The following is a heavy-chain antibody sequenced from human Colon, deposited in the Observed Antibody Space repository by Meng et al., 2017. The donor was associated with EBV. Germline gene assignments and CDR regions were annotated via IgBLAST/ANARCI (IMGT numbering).Heavy chain of an antibody. CDR2: IYHGVNI. CDR3: VRDTRRGGGWFDP. CDR1: GDSITSGDYS. D-gene: IGHD3-10*01. Sequence: QVQWQASGPGLVRPSHTLSLTCAVSGDSITSGDYSWTWLRQPPGKGLEWIGYIYHGVNIYYTPSLRSRVTISVDKSRNQFSLKLTSVSAADTAVYYCVRDTRRGGGWFDPWGQGTLVTVSS. J-gene: IGHJ5*02. V-gene: IGHV4-30-2*01.